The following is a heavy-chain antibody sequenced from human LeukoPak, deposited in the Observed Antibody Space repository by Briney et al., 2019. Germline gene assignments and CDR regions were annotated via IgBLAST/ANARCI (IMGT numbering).Heavy chain of an antibody. CDR1: GGSISSSSYY. J-gene: IGHJ4*02. Sequence: PSETLSLTCTVSGGSISSSSYYWGWIRQPPGKGLEWIGSIYYSGSTYYNPSLKSRVTISVDTSKNQFSLKLSSVTAADTAVYYCAFGLTPPLFDYWGQGTLVTVSS. V-gene: IGHV4-39*01. CDR3: AFGLTPPLFDY. D-gene: IGHD1-14*01. CDR2: IYYSGST.